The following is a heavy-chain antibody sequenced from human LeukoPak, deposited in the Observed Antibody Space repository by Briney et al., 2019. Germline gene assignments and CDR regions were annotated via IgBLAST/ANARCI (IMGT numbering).Heavy chain of an antibody. CDR3: ASSDYYGSGTRI. J-gene: IGHJ4*02. CDR1: GYTFTGYY. Sequence: ASVKVSCKASGYTFTGYYMHWVRQAPGQGLEWMGWINPNSGGTNYAQKFQGRVTMTRDTSISTAYMELSSLRSEDTAVYYCASSDYYGSGTRIWGQGTLVTVSS. D-gene: IGHD3-10*01. CDR2: INPNSGGT. V-gene: IGHV1-2*02.